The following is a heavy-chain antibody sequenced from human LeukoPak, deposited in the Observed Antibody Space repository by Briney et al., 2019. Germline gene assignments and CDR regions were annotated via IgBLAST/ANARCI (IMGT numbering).Heavy chain of an antibody. Sequence: PGGSLRLSCAASGFTFSSYAMSWVRQAPGKGLEWVSAISGSGGSTYYADSVKGRFTISRDNSKNTLYPQMNSLRAEDTAVYYCAKSKGSGYDRDYWGQGTLVTVSS. CDR2: ISGSGGST. CDR3: AKSKGSGYDRDY. CDR1: GFTFSSYA. D-gene: IGHD5-12*01. J-gene: IGHJ4*02. V-gene: IGHV3-23*01.